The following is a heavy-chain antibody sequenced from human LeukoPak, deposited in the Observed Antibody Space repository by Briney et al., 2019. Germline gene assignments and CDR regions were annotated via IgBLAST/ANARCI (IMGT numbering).Heavy chain of an antibody. J-gene: IGHJ4*02. CDR2: ITGSDDTT. CDR1: GFTFSSNA. D-gene: IGHD3-22*01. Sequence: AGGSLRLSCAASGFTFSSNAMTWVRQAPGKGLEWVSTITGSDDTTYYADSVRVRFTISRDNAKNSLYLQMNSLRAEDTAVYYCARDSTYYYDSSGYPPDYWGQGTLVTVSS. V-gene: IGHV3-23*01. CDR3: ARDSTYYYDSSGYPPDY.